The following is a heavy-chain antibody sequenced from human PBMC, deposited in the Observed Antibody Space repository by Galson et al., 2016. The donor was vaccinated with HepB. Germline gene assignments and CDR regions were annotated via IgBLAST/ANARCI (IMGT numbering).Heavy chain of an antibody. CDR3: ARDGGDCSGGSCYGYYYYYYGMDV. V-gene: IGHV3-33*01. Sequence: SLRLSCAASGFTFSSYGMHWVRQAPGKGLEWVAVIWFDGTNKYYADSVKGRFTISRDYSKNTLYLQMNSLRAEDTAVYYCARDGGDCSGGSCYGYYYYYYGMDVWGQGTAVTVSS. CDR1: GFTFSSYG. CDR2: IWFDGTNK. D-gene: IGHD2-15*01. J-gene: IGHJ6*02.